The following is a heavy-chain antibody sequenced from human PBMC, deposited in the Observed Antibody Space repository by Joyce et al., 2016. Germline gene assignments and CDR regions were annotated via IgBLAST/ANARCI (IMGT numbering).Heavy chain of an antibody. CDR2: IYYSGST. J-gene: IGHJ6*03. Sequence: QVQLQESGPGLVKPSETLSLTCTVSGGSISSYYCNWIRQPPGKGLEWIGYIYYSGSTNYNPSLNSRVTISVDTSKNQFSLTLSSVTAADTAVYYCARDRGSSSFFYYYYYMDVWGKGTTVTVSS. CDR1: GGSISSYY. CDR3: ARDRGSSSFFYYYYYMDV. D-gene: IGHD6-6*01. V-gene: IGHV4-59*01.